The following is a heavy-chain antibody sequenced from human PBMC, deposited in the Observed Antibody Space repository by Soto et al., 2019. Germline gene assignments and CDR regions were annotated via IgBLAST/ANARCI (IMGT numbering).Heavy chain of an antibody. CDR3: ARGMWGYDILTGYYKDYYYYGMDV. J-gene: IGHJ6*02. D-gene: IGHD3-9*01. V-gene: IGHV4-39*01. CDR1: GGSISISSYY. Sequence: LSLTCTVSGGSISISSYYWGWIRQPPGKGLEWIGSIYYSGSTYYNPSLKSRVTISVDTSKNQFSLKLSSVTAADTAVYYCARGMWGYDILTGYYKDYYYYGMDVWGQGTTVTVSS. CDR2: IYYSGST.